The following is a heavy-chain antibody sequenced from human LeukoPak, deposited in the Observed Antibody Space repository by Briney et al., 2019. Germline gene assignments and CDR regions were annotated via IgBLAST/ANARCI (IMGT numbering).Heavy chain of an antibody. Sequence: PGGSLRLSCAASGFTFSNYWINWVRQAPGKGLEWVANIKQDGSETYCVDSVKGRFTISRDNSNNTLYLQMNSLRAEDTAVYYCAKDGDGYYGSGSYSEYWGQGTLVTVSS. V-gene: IGHV3-7*01. CDR1: GFTFSNYW. J-gene: IGHJ4*02. D-gene: IGHD3-10*01. CDR2: IKQDGSET. CDR3: AKDGDGYYGSGSYSEY.